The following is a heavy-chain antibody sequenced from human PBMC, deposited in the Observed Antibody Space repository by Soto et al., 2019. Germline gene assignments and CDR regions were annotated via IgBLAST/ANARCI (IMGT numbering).Heavy chain of an antibody. V-gene: IGHV1-69*13. J-gene: IGHJ6*02. CDR3: ARGMIESGWYGDYFKRSGAMDV. Sequence: SVKVSCKASGGTFSSYAISWVRQAPGQGLEWMGGIIPIFGTANYAQKFQGRVTITADESTSTAYMELSSLRSEDTAVYYCARGMIESGWYGDYFKRSGAMDVWGQGTTVTVSS. CDR1: GGTFSSYA. D-gene: IGHD6-19*01. CDR2: IIPIFGTA.